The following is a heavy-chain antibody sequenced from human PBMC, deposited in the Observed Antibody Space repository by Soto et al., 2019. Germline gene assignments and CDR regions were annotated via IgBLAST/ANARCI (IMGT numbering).Heavy chain of an antibody. J-gene: IGHJ6*03. CDR2: IDPSDSYT. CDR3: ARLQGASSTSSYYYYYMDV. Sequence: GESLKISCKGSGYSFTSYWISWVRQMPGKGLEWMGRIDPSDSYTNYSPSFQGHVTISADKSISTAYLQWSSLKASDTAMYYCARLQGASSTSSYYYYYMDVWGKGTTVTVSS. D-gene: IGHD3-16*01. V-gene: IGHV5-10-1*01. CDR1: GYSFTSYW.